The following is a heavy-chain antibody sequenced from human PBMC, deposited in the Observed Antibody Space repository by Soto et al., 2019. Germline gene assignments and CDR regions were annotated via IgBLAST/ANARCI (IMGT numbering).Heavy chain of an antibody. CDR2: IYSGGST. V-gene: IGHV3-66*01. D-gene: IGHD3-16*01. J-gene: IGHJ4*02. CDR3: ARDPWAADY. CDR1: GFTSSTKY. Sequence: EVQLVESGGGLVQPGGSLRLSCAASGFTSSTKYMGGVGQAPGKGLEWVSVIYSGGSTFYADSVRGRFTISRDNSKNTVNLQMNSLRAEDTAVYYCARDPWAADYWGQGTLVTVSS.